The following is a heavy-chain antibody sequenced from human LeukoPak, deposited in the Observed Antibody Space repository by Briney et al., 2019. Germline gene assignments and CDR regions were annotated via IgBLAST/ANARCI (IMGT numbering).Heavy chain of an antibody. CDR1: GYTFTSYY. J-gene: IGHJ6*03. CDR2: INPSGGST. CDR3: ASGHDSSGYYYYYYMDV. Sequence: ASVKVSCKASGYTFTSYYMHWVRRAPGQGLEWMGVINPSGGSTSYAQKFQGRVTMTRDTSTSTVYMELSSLRSEDTAVYYCASGHDSSGYYYYYYMDVWGKGTTVTISS. V-gene: IGHV1-46*01. D-gene: IGHD3-22*01.